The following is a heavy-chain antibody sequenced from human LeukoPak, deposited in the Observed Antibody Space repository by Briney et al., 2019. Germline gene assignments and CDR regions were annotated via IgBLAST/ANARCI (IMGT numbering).Heavy chain of an antibody. CDR1: GFTFSSYS. V-gene: IGHV3-21*01. D-gene: IGHD2-15*01. J-gene: IGHJ4*02. Sequence: GGSQRLSCAASGFTFSSYSMNWVRQAPGKGLEWVSSISSSSSYIYYADSVKGRFTISRDNAKNSLYLQMNSLRAEDTAVYYCAREYCSGGSCYYYFDYWGQGTLVTVSS. CDR3: AREYCSGGSCYYYFDY. CDR2: ISSSSSYI.